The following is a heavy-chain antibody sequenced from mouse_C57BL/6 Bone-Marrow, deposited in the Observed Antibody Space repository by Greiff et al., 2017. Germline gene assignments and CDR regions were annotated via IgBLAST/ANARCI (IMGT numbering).Heavy chain of an antibody. CDR3: ARSGRKGAWFAY. D-gene: IGHD3-1*01. CDR1: GYTFTSYW. CDR2: INPSSGYP. V-gene: IGHV1-7*01. J-gene: IGHJ3*01. Sequence: VQLQQSGAELAIPGASVKLSCKASGYTFTSYWMHWVKQRPGQGLEWIGYINPSSGYPKYNQKFKDKATFTADKSSSTAYMQLSSLTYEDSAVYYWARSGRKGAWFAYWGQGTLVTVSA.